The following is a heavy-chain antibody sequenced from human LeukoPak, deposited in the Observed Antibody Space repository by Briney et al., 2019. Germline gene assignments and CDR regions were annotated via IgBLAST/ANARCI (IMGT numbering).Heavy chain of an antibody. V-gene: IGHV3-7*04. Sequence: GGSLRLSXAVSGFTFSNSWMSWVRQAPGRGLEWVANIRPEGNEKYHVESVKGRFTISRDNAKNSLFLQMNGLRVEDTAVYYCARGDDFSGDHWGQGTLVTVSS. J-gene: IGHJ4*02. D-gene: IGHD1-1*01. CDR3: ARGDDFSGDH. CDR1: GFTFSNSW. CDR2: IRPEGNEK.